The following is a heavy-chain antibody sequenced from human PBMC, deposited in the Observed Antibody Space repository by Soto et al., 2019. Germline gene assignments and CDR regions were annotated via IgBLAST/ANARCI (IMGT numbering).Heavy chain of an antibody. V-gene: IGHV1-18*01. CDR3: ARDQSGNLAAAGY. Sequence: VASVKVSCKASGYTFISYGISWVRQAPGQGLEWMGWISAYNDNTNYAQKLQGRVTMTTDTSTSTAYMELRSLRSDDTAVYYCARDQSGNLAAAGYWGQGTLVTVSS. CDR2: ISAYNDNT. J-gene: IGHJ4*02. D-gene: IGHD6-13*01. CDR1: GYTFISYG.